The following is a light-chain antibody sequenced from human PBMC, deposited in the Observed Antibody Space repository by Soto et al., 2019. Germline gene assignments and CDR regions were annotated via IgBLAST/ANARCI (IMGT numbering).Light chain of an antibody. V-gene: IGKV1-6*01. J-gene: IGKJ1*01. Sequence: AIQMTQSPSSLSASVGDRVSITCRASQAIRDDLGWYQKNPGKAPKLLIFAASRLERWVPSRFSGSGSGTDFTLTIISLQPEDFATYYCLQYHSSWTFGQGTKVE. CDR2: AAS. CDR3: LQYHSSWT. CDR1: QAIRDD.